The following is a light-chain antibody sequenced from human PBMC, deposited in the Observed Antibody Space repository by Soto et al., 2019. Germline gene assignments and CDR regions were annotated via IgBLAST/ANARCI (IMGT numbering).Light chain of an antibody. V-gene: IGLV2-14*03. CDR1: NSDVGGYNY. CDR3: SSYTTSNTRQIV. CDR2: DVS. J-gene: IGLJ1*01. Sequence: QSVLTQPSSVSGAPGQSITISCTVTNSDVGGYNYVSLYQHHPGEAPKLMIYDVSNRPSGVSNRFSGSKSGNTASLTISGLQPEDEVDYYCSSYTTSNTRQIVFGTGTKVTVL.